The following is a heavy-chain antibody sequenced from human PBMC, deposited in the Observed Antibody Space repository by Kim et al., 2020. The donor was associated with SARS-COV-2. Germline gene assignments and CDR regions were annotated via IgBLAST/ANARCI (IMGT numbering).Heavy chain of an antibody. CDR1: GYSFTSYW. V-gene: IGHV5-10-1*01. Sequence: GESLKISCKGSGYSFTSYWISWVRQMPGKGLEWMGRIDPSDSYTNYSPSFQGHVTISADKSISTAYLQWSSLKASDTAMYYCARHGHYDSSGYYYVRGGGWFDPWGQGTLVTVSS. CDR2: IDPSDSYT. CDR3: ARHGHYDSSGYYYVRGGGWFDP. J-gene: IGHJ5*02. D-gene: IGHD3-22*01.